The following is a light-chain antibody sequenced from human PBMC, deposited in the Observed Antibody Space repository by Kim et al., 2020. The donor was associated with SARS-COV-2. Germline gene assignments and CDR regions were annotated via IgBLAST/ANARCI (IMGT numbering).Light chain of an antibody. Sequence: QSVLTQPPSASGTPGQRVTISCSGSSSNIGSKTVNWYQQLPGTAPKRLIYSNNQRPSGVPDRFSGSKSGTSASLAISGLQSEDEADYYCAAWDDSLNGVVFGGGTQLTVL. CDR2: SNN. J-gene: IGLJ3*02. V-gene: IGLV1-44*01. CDR1: SSNIGSKT. CDR3: AAWDDSLNGVV.